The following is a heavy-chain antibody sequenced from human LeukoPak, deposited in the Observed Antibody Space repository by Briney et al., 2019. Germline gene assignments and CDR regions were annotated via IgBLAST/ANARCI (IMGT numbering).Heavy chain of an antibody. D-gene: IGHD3-9*01. Sequence: SVKVSCKASGGTFSSYAISWVRQAPGQGLEWMGGIIPIFGTANYAQKFQGRVTITADESTSTAYMELSSLRSEDTAVYYCARERRYFDWLPNYWGQGTLVTVSS. J-gene: IGHJ4*02. CDR1: GGTFSSYA. CDR2: IIPIFGTA. V-gene: IGHV1-69*13. CDR3: ARERRYFDWLPNY.